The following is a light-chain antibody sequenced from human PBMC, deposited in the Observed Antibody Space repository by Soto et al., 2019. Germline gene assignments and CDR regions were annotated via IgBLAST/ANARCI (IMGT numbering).Light chain of an antibody. CDR2: RAS. V-gene: IGKV1-5*03. Sequence: DIQMTQSPFTLSASVGDRVTITCRASQSISRWLAWYQQKPGKAPKLLIYRASSLESGVPSRFSGSGSGTEFTITISGLQSDDSATYYCQQYQTWTFGQGTKVEIK. J-gene: IGKJ1*01. CDR3: QQYQTWT. CDR1: QSISRW.